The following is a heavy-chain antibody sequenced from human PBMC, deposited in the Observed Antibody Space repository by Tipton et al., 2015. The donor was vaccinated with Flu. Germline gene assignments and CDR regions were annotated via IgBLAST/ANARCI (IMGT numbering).Heavy chain of an antibody. CDR1: GFAFSSYW. CDR2: VYSGGST. J-gene: IGHJ4*02. D-gene: IGHD4-17*01. Sequence: SLRLSCAASGFAFSSYWILWVRQAPGKGLEWVSVVYSGGSTYYADSVKGRFTISRDNSKNTLSLQMNSLRTEDTAVYYCAKDYQAVTVLPLDYWGQGTLVTVSS. V-gene: IGHV3-66*02. CDR3: AKDYQAVTVLPLDY.